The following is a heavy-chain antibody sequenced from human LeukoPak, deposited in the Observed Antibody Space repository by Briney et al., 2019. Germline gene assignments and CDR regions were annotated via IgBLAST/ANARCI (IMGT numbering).Heavy chain of an antibody. V-gene: IGHV3-48*01. D-gene: IGHD3-10*01. CDR3: ARVDYYYGSGSYFHLFDC. CDR2: ISSSSSTI. J-gene: IGHJ4*02. CDR1: GFTFSSYS. Sequence: RGSLRLSCAASGFTFSSYSMNWVRQAPGKGLEWVSYISSSSSTIYYADSVKGRFTISRDNAKNSLYLQMNSLRAEDTAVYYCARVDYYYGSGSYFHLFDCWGQGTLVTVSS.